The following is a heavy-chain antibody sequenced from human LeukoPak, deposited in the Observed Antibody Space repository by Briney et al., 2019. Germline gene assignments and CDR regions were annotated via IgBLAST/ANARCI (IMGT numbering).Heavy chain of an antibody. J-gene: IGHJ4*02. D-gene: IGHD6-13*01. CDR2: ISSSSGYI. V-gene: IGHV3-21*04. CDR1: GFTFSSYS. CDR3: AKDSQQLVRPVDY. Sequence: GGSLRLSCAASGFTFSSYSMNWVRQAPGKGLEWVSSISSSSGYIYYADSVKGRFTISRDNAKNSLYLQMNSLRAEDTAVYYCAKDSQQLVRPVDYWGQGTLVTVSS.